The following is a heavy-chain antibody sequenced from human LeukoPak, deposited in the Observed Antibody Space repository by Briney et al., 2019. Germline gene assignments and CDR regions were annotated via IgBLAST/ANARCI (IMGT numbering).Heavy chain of an antibody. J-gene: IGHJ5*02. Sequence: PSETLSLTCTGSGDSISSYYWRWIRQPPGKGLEWIVYINYSGSTNYNPSLKSRVTISVDTSKNQFSLKLSSVTAADTAVYYCASLMGGYDFWSGYHRNWFDPWGQGTLVTVSS. CDR3: ASLMGGYDFWSGYHRNWFDP. CDR2: INYSGST. CDR1: GDSISSYY. V-gene: IGHV4-59*01. D-gene: IGHD3-3*01.